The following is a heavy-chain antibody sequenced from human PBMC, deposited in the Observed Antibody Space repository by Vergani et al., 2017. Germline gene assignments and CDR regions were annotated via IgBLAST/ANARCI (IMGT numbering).Heavy chain of an antibody. D-gene: IGHD2-21*01. V-gene: IGHV3-30*01. CDR3: AGGAGVVVKDGMDV. CDR1: GFTFSSYA. J-gene: IGHJ6*02. CDR2: ISYDGSNK. Sequence: VQLVESGGGLVKPGGSLRLSCAASGFTFSSYAMHWVRQAPGKGLEWVAVISYDGSNKYYADSVKGRFTISRDNSKNTLYLQMNSLRSEDTAVYYCAGGAGVVVKDGMDVWGQGTTVTVSS.